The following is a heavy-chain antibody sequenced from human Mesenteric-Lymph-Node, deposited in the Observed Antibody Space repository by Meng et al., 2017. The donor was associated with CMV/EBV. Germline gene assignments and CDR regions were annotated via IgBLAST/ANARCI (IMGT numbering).Heavy chain of an antibody. V-gene: IGHV1-18*01. CDR2: ISAYNGNT. Sequence: ASVKVSCKASGYTFTSFGINWVRQAPGQGLEWMGWISAYNGNTNYAQKFQGRVTLTTDTSTSTAYMELRSLRSDDTAVYYCAKNSHDNYYDSSGYYYSPYFFDYWGQGTLVTVSS. D-gene: IGHD3-22*01. J-gene: IGHJ4*02. CDR1: GYTFTSFG. CDR3: AKNSHDNYYDSSGYYYSPYFFDY.